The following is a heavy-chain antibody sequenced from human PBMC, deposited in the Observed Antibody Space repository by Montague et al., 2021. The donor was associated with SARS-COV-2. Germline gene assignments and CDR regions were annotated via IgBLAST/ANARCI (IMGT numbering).Heavy chain of an antibody. CDR3: ARDLIYSTMMVVVFTVASLGIDY. Sequence: SETLSLTCGVAGGSLSGYHCCWIRKPPGKGLERIGEISLSGSTNXXPTLKRRVIISLATSKKQYSLKLSSVTAAATAVYDCARDLIYSTMMVVVFTVASLGIDYWGQGILVTVSS. D-gene: IGHD3-22*01. CDR2: ISLSGST. V-gene: IGHV4-34*01. CDR1: GGSLSGYH. J-gene: IGHJ4*02.